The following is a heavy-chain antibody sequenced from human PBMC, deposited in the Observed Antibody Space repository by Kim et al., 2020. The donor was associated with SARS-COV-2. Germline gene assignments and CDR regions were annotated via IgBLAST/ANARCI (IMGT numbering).Heavy chain of an antibody. CDR2: INHSGST. V-gene: IGHV4-34*01. D-gene: IGHD2-2*01. CDR1: GGSFSGYY. J-gene: IGHJ4*02. CDR3: ALIVVVPAATLSVDY. Sequence: SETLSLTCAVYGGSFSGYYWSWIRQPPGKGLEWIGEINHSGSTNYNPSLKSRVTISVDTSKNQFSLKLSSVTAADTAVYYCALIVVVPAATLSVDYWGQGTLVTVSS.